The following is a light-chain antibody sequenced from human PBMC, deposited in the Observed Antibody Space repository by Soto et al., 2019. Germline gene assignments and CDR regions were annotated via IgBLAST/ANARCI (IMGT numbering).Light chain of an antibody. Sequence: EVVLTQSPATLSLSPGDTATLSCRASQSVNNYLAWYQQKSGQAPRLLIYDASNRATGIPARFSGSGSGTDFTLTISSLEPEDFVVYYCQQRAYWPPTFGGGTKVEIK. CDR3: QQRAYWPPT. J-gene: IGKJ4*01. CDR1: QSVNNY. V-gene: IGKV3-11*01. CDR2: DAS.